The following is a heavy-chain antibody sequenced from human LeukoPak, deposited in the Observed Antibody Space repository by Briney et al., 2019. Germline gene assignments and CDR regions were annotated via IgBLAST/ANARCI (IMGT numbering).Heavy chain of an antibody. CDR3: ASSRGYSYDSYMDV. CDR1: GYTFTSYD. CDR2: MNPNSGNT. D-gene: IGHD5-18*01. V-gene: IGHV1-8*01. Sequence: ASVKVSCKAFGYTFTSYDINWVRQATGQGLEWMGWMNPNSGNTGYAQKFQGRVTMTRNTSISTAYMELSSLRSEDTAVYYCASSRGYSYDSYMDVWGKGTTVTVSS. J-gene: IGHJ6*03.